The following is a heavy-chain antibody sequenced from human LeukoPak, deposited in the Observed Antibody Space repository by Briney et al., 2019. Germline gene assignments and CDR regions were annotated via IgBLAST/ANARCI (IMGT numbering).Heavy chain of an antibody. Sequence: GGSLRLSCAASGFTFSSYSMNWARQAPGKGLEWVSSISSSSSYIYYADSVKGRFTISRDNAKNSLYLQMNSLRAEDTAVYYCARAKTGTTPGVLVYWGQGTLVTVSS. CDR2: ISSSSSYI. CDR1: GFTFSSYS. J-gene: IGHJ4*02. V-gene: IGHV3-21*01. D-gene: IGHD1-1*01. CDR3: ARAKTGTTPGVLVY.